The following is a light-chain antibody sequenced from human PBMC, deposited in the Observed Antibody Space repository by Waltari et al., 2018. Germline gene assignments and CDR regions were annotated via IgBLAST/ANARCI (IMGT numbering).Light chain of an antibody. CDR2: DTS. Sequence: EIVLTQSPATLSLSPGERATLSCRASQSVSIYLAWYQQKPGQAPRLLIYDTSKRATGIPARFSGSGSWTDFTLTITSLEPDDFADYYCQQRSAWPLTFGQGTRLEIK. J-gene: IGKJ5*01. V-gene: IGKV3-11*01. CDR1: QSVSIY. CDR3: QQRSAWPLT.